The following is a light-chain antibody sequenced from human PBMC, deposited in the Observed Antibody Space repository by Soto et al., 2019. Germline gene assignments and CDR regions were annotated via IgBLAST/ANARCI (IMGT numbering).Light chain of an antibody. CDR2: EVT. Sequence: QSALTQTASVSGSPGQSITISCTGTSSDVGGYNFVSWYQQHPGKAPKLIIHEVTNRPSGISGRFSGYKSGNTAFMTISGLQGEDEAVYYCCSHSSSITEMFGGGTKQTGL. J-gene: IGLJ3*02. CDR3: CSHSSSITEM. V-gene: IGLV2-14*03. CDR1: SSDVGGYNF.